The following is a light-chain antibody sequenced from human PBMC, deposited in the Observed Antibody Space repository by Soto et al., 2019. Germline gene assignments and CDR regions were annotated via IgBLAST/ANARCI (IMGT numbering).Light chain of an antibody. CDR2: EAT. Sequence: QSVLTQPVSVSGSPGQSITISCTGTSRDVGVYNYVSWYQVHPGRVPKLIIYEATKRPSGISDRFSGSRSGNTASLTISGLQAEDEADYYCSSYISTTTFYVFGTGTKLTVL. CDR1: SRDVGVYNY. V-gene: IGLV2-14*01. CDR3: SSYISTTTFYV. J-gene: IGLJ1*01.